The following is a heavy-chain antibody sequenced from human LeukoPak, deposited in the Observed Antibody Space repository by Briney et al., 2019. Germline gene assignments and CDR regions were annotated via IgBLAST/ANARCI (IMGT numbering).Heavy chain of an antibody. CDR1: GFTSSDYY. CDR2: ITNSGGGT. J-gene: IGHJ3*02. Sequence: GGSLRLSCAASGFTSSDYYMGWVRRAPGKGLEWVSYITNSGGGTYYPDSVKGRFTISRDNAKKSLYLQVSSLRAEDTAVYYCARALNDAFDIWGQGTMVTVSS. CDR3: ARALNDAFDI. V-gene: IGHV3-11*04.